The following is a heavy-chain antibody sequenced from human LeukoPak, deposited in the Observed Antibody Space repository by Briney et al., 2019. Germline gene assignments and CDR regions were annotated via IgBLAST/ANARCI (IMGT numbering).Heavy chain of an antibody. J-gene: IGHJ4*02. Sequence: PSETLSLTCAAYGGSFSGYYWSWIRQPPGKGLEWIGEINHSGSTNYNPSLKSRVTISVDTSKNQFSLKLSSVTAADTAVYYCARGRSPRYYDFWSGYPFFDYWGQGTLVTVSS. CDR1: GGSFSGYY. CDR3: ARGRSPRYYDFWSGYPFFDY. CDR2: INHSGST. D-gene: IGHD3-3*01. V-gene: IGHV4-34*01.